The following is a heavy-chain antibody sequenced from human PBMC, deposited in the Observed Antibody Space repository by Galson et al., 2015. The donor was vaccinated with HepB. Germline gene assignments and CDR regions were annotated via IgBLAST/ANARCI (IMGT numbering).Heavy chain of an antibody. J-gene: IGHJ6*02. V-gene: IGHV2-70*11. D-gene: IGHD2-2*01. CDR2: IDWDDDK. CDR3: ARDGGVVVPAARSYYGMDV. Sequence: PALVKPTQTLTLTCTFSGFSLSTSGMCVSWIRQPPGKALEWLARIDWDDDKYYSTSLKTRLTISKDTSKNQVVLTMTNMDPVDTATYYCARDGGVVVPAARSYYGMDVWGQGTTVTVSS. CDR1: GFSLSTSGMC.